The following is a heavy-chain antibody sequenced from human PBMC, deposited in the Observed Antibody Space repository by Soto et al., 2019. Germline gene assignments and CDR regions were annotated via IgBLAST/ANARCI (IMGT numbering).Heavy chain of an antibody. CDR1: GFTFGNFV. CDR3: AKVPGGYCSGGSCSLYFDY. V-gene: IGHV3-23*01. CDR2: ISGSGGST. D-gene: IGHD2-15*01. Sequence: GGSLRLSCAASGFTFGNFVMSWVRQAPGKGLEWVSAISGSGGSTYYADSVKGRFTISRDNSKNTLYLQMNSLRAEDTAVYYCAKVPGGYCSGGSCSLYFDYWGQGTLVTVSS. J-gene: IGHJ4*02.